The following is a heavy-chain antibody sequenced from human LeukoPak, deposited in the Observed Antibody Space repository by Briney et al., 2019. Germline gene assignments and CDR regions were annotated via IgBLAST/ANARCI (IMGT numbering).Heavy chain of an antibody. Sequence: SETLSLTCTVSGDSISSGDYCWSWIRQPAGKGLEWIGRISSSGSTNYNPSLKSRVTISVDTPKNQFSLKLSSVTAADTAVYFCARGPYSYDSSGAFDIWGQGTMVTVSS. V-gene: IGHV4-61*02. CDR1: GDSISSGDYC. CDR3: ARGPYSYDSSGAFDI. D-gene: IGHD3-22*01. J-gene: IGHJ3*02. CDR2: ISSSGST.